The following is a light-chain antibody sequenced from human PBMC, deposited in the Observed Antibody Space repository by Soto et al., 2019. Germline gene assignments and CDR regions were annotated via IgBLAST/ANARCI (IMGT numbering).Light chain of an antibody. CDR1: QSISRY. V-gene: IGKV3D-15*01. CDR2: GAS. J-gene: IGKJ5*01. CDR3: QQYSDWPPIT. Sequence: IVLTQSPGTLSLSPGERTTLSCRASQSISRYLAWYQQKPGQGPRLLIYGASSRATGTPDRFSGSGSGTDFALTISSLQSEDFAIYYCQQYSDWPPITFGQGTRLEIK.